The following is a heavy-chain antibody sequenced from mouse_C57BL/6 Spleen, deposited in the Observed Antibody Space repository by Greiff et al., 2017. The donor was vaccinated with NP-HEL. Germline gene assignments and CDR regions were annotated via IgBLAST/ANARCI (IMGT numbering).Heavy chain of an antibody. CDR1: GYAFSSSW. J-gene: IGHJ2*01. V-gene: IGHV1-82*01. CDR2: IYPGDGDT. D-gene: IGHD2-4*01. CDR3: ARGMGLRQFDY. Sequence: QVQLQQSGPELVKPGASVKISCKASGYAFSSSWMNWVKQRPGKGLEWIGRIYPGDGDTNYNGKFKGKATLTADKSSSTAYMQLSSLTSEDSAVYFCARGMGLRQFDYWGQGTTLTVSS.